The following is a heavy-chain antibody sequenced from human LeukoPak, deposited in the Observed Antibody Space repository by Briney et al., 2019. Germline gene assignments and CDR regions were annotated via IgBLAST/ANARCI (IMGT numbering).Heavy chain of an antibody. J-gene: IGHJ3*02. CDR2: IYPLETT. Sequence: SETLSLTCTVSGDSVNSGAYYWSWLRQPAGKEPEWIGRIYPLETTNYNPSLKSRVAISVDTSKNQFSLKLSSVTAADTAVYYCARQPNFYYGSGSYAFDIWGQGTMVTVSS. V-gene: IGHV4-61*02. CDR3: ARQPNFYYGSGSYAFDI. CDR1: GDSVNSGAYY. D-gene: IGHD3-10*01.